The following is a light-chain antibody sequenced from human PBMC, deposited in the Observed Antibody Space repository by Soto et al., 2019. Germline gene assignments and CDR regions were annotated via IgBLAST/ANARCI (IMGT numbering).Light chain of an antibody. V-gene: IGLV1-40*01. J-gene: IGLJ1*01. CDR2: SDT. CDR3: QSYDSSLSGNYV. Sequence: QSVLTRPPSVSGAPGQRVTISCTGSSSNIGAGYDVHWYQQLPGTAPQLLIFSDTNRPSGVPDRFSGSKSGTSASLAITGLQSEDEADYYCQSYDSSLSGNYVFGSGTKVTVL. CDR1: SSNIGAGYD.